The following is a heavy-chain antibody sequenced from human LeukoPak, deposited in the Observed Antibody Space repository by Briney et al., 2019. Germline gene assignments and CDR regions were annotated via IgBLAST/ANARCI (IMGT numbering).Heavy chain of an antibody. J-gene: IGHJ4*02. V-gene: IGHV1-2*02. D-gene: IGHD5-12*01. CDR2: INPNSGGT. CDR3: ARGGEGYSGYAPGVGRDY. CDR1: GYTFTVYY. Sequence: ASVKVSSKASGYTFTVYYMHWVRQAPGQGLEWMGWINPNSGGTNYAQKLQGRVTMTRDTSISTAYMELSRLRSDDTAVYYCARGGEGYSGYAPGVGRDYWGQGTLVTVSS.